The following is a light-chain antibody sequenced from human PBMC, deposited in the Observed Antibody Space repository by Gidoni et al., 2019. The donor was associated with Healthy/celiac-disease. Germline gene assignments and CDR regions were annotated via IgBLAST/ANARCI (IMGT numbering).Light chain of an antibody. V-gene: IGLV4-69*01. CDR2: LNSDGSH. CDR3: QTWGTGPHVV. Sequence: QLVLTQSPSASASLGASVKLTCTLSSGHSSYAIAWHQQQPEKGPRYLMKLNSDGSHSKGDGIPDRFSGSSSGADRYLTISSLQSEDEADYYCQTWGTGPHVVFGGGTKLTVL. J-gene: IGLJ2*01. CDR1: SGHSSYA.